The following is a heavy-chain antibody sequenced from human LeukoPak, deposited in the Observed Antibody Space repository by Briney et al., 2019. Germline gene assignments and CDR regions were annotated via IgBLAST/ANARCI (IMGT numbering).Heavy chain of an antibody. V-gene: IGHV1-18*01. CDR2: ISAYNGNT. Sequence: ASVKVSCKASGYTFTSYGISWVRQAPGQGLEWMGWISAYNGNTNYAQKLQGRVTMTTDTSTSTAYMELRSLRSDDTAVYYCARDRWGTSKYYYYYMDVWGKGTTVTVSS. CDR3: ARDRWGTSKYYYYYMDV. D-gene: IGHD4-11*01. CDR1: GYTFTSYG. J-gene: IGHJ6*03.